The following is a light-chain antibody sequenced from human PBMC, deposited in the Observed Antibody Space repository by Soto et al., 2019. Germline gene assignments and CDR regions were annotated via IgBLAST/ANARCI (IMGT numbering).Light chain of an antibody. CDR1: SGSIASNS. V-gene: IGLV6-57*03. CDR3: QSYDSSNQV. CDR2: GAN. Sequence: NFMLTQPHSVSESPGKTVTIACARSSGSIASNSVQWYQQRPGSAPTTVIYGANQRPSGVPDRFSDSIDSSSNSAPLTIPGLKTEDEADYYCQSYDSSNQVFGGGTKLTVL. J-gene: IGLJ3*02.